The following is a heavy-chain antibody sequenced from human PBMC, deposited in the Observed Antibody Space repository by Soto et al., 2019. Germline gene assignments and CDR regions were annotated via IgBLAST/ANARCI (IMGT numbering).Heavy chain of an antibody. CDR1: GGTFSSDA. Sequence: GASVKVSFKASGGTFSSDAVSWLRQAPGQGLEWMGGLIPVLGTTHYAQKFQGRVTITADESTNTAYMELSSLRSDDTAVYYCARASGYVSGWYHDYWGQGTRVTVSS. D-gene: IGHD6-19*01. J-gene: IGHJ4*02. V-gene: IGHV1-69*13. CDR3: ARASGYVSGWYHDY. CDR2: LIPVLGTT.